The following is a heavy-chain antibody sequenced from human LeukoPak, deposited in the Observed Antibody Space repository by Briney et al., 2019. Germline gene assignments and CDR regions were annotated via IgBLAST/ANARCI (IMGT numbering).Heavy chain of an antibody. J-gene: IGHJ4*02. D-gene: IGHD1-1*01. CDR2: INPSSGNT. Sequence: ASVKVSCKASGYTFISYYIHWVRQAPGQGLEWMGLINPSSGNTPYAQRFQGRVTMTRDTSPSTAYMALSRLRSEDTAVYYCARHAMIGTTPFDYWGQGTMVTVPS. CDR1: GYTFISYY. V-gene: IGHV1-46*01. CDR3: ARHAMIGTTPFDY.